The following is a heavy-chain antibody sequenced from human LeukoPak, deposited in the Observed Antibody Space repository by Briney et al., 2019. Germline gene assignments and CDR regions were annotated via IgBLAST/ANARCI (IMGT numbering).Heavy chain of an antibody. CDR2: ISSSGSTI. D-gene: IGHD3-10*01. V-gene: IGHV3-48*01. J-gene: IGHJ4*02. CDR3: SRCAGSVSYYARFDY. CDR1: GFTFSSYN. Sequence: GGSLRLSCAASGFTFSSYNMNWVRQAPGKGLEWVSDISSSGSTIYFADSVKGRFTISRDNAKNSLYVQMNSLRAEDAAVYYCSRCAGSVSYYARFDYWGQGTLVTVSS.